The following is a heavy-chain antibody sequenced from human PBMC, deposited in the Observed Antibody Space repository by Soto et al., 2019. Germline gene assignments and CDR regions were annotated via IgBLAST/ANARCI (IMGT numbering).Heavy chain of an antibody. CDR1: GGSISSYY. V-gene: IGHV4-59*01. CDR2: IYYSGST. Sequence: XETLSLTFTVAGGSISSYYWSWIRQPPGKGLEWIGYIYYSGSTNYNPSLKSRVTISVDTSKNQFSLKLSSVTAADTAVYYCARTRSGPLAADWFDTWGQGTLVTSPQ. J-gene: IGHJ5*02. CDR3: ARTRSGPLAADWFDT. D-gene: IGHD6-13*01.